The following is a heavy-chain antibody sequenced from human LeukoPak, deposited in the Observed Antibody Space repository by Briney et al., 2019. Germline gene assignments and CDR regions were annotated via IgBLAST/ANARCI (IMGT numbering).Heavy chain of an antibody. CDR1: GFTFSSYG. V-gene: IGHV3-33*01. J-gene: IGHJ5*02. Sequence: GGSLRLSRAASGFTFSSYGMHWVRQAPGKGLEWVAVIWYDGSNKYYADSVKGRFTISRDNSKNTLYLQMNSLRAEDTAVYYCARDLYSSSSWWFDPWGQGTLVTVSS. D-gene: IGHD6-6*01. CDR2: IWYDGSNK. CDR3: ARDLYSSSSWWFDP.